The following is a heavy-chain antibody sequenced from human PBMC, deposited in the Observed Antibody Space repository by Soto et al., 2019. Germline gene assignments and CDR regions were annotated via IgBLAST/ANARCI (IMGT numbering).Heavy chain of an antibody. CDR1: GFTFSSYW. J-gene: IGHJ6*03. CDR2: IKQDGYEK. V-gene: IGHV3-7*01. Sequence: GGSLRLSCAASGFTFSSYWMSWVRQAPGKGLEWVANIKQDGYEKHYVDSVKGRFTISRDNAKNSLYLQMNSLRVEDAAVYYCAKDAFPDYYYYMDVWGKGTTVTVSS. CDR3: AKDAFPDYYYYMDV.